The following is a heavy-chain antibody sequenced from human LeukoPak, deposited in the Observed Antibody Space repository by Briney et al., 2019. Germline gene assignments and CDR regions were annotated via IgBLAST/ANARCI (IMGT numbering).Heavy chain of an antibody. CDR1: GYTFTSYG. D-gene: IGHD3-10*01. V-gene: IGHV1-18*01. Sequence: GASVKVSCKASGYTFTSYGISWVRQAPGQGLEWMGWISVYNGNTNYAQKLQGRVTMTTDTSTSTAYMELSSLRSEDTAVYYCATVVRGVIIDFFDYWGQGTLVTVSS. CDR2: ISVYNGNT. J-gene: IGHJ4*02. CDR3: ATVVRGVIIDFFDY.